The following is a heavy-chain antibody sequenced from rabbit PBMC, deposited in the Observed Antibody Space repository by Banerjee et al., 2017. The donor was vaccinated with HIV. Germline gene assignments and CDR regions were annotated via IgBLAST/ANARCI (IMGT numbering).Heavy chain of an antibody. J-gene: IGHJ4*01. D-gene: IGHD2-1*01. V-gene: IGHV1S40*01. CDR1: GFSFSNKYV. CDR3: TRRDSYFDL. CDR2: IATGSSGST. Sequence: QSLEESGGDLVKPGASLTLTCTASGFSFSNKYVMCWVRQAPGKGLEWIAYIATGSSGSTAYANWAKGRFTISKTSSTAVTLQMTSLTAADTATYFCTRRDSYFDLWGPGTLVTVS.